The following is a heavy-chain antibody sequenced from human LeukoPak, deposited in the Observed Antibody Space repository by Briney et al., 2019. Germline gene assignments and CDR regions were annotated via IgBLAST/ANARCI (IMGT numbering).Heavy chain of an antibody. CDR1: GFTFSSYA. V-gene: IGHV3-23*01. CDR2: ISGSGGST. Sequence: PGGSLRLSCAASGFTFSSYAMSWARQAPGKGLEWVSAISGSGGSTYYADSVKGRFTISRDNSKNTLHLQMNSLRAEDTAVYYCAKAWNDYVWGSYRYSWFDPWGQGTLVTVSS. J-gene: IGHJ5*02. D-gene: IGHD3-16*02. CDR3: AKAWNDYVWGSYRYSWFDP.